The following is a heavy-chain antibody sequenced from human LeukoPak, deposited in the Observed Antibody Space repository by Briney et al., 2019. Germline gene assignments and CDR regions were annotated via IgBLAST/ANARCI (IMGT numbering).Heavy chain of an antibody. J-gene: IGHJ4*02. Sequence: NPSETLSLTCTVSGGSISSYYWSWIRQPAGKGLEWIGRIYTSGSTNYNPSLKSRVTMSVDTSKNQFSLKLSSVTAADTAVYYCARVGVVYYGSGMTYYFDYWGQGTLVTVSS. CDR2: IYTSGST. CDR1: GGSISSYY. CDR3: ARVGVVYYGSGMTYYFDY. V-gene: IGHV4-4*07. D-gene: IGHD3-10*01.